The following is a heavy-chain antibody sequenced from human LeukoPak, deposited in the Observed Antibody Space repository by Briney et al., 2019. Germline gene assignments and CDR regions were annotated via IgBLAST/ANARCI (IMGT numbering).Heavy chain of an antibody. D-gene: IGHD2-2*01. CDR1: GYTLTELS. CDR2: FDPEDGET. V-gene: IGHV1-24*01. J-gene: IGHJ6*04. CDR3: AAINYDMDV. Sequence: ASVKVSCKVSGYTLTELSMHWVRQAPGKGLEWMGGFDPEDGETIYAQKFQGRVTMTRDTSFSTAYMELSRLRSDDTAVYYCAAINYDMDVWGKGTTVTVSS.